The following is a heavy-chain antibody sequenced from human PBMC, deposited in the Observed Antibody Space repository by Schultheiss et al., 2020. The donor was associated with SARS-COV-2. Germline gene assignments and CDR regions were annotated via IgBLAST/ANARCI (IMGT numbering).Heavy chain of an antibody. Sequence: SVKVSCKASGYTFTGYYMHWVRQAPGQGLEWMGRIIPIFGIANYAQKFQGRVTITADKSTSTAYMELSSLRSEDTAVYYCASSPQGVSTFDYWGQGTLVTVSS. CDR1: GYTFTGYY. CDR3: ASSPQGVSTFDY. D-gene: IGHD3-16*01. V-gene: IGHV1-69*02. J-gene: IGHJ4*02. CDR2: IIPIFGIA.